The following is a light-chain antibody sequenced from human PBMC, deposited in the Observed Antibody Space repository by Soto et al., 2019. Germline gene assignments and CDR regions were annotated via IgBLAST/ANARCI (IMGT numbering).Light chain of an antibody. CDR2: AAS. Sequence: DLRMTQFPSSLSASVGDRVTITCRASQDISTFLAWYEQRPGKVPKLLIYAASTLQSGVPSRFSGSGSGTDFTLIISSLQPEDVATYYCQKYNIAPSTFGHGTRVEI. CDR3: QKYNIAPST. V-gene: IGKV1-27*01. J-gene: IGKJ1*01. CDR1: QDISTF.